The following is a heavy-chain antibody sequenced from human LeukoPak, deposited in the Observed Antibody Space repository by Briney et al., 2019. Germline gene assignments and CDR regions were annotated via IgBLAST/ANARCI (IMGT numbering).Heavy chain of an antibody. CDR3: ARDTIAVAGLPFDY. J-gene: IGHJ4*02. Sequence: KTGGSLRLSCAASGFTFSSYSMNWVRQAPGKGLEWVSSISSSSSYIYYADSVKGRFTISRDNAKNSLYLQMNSLRAEDTAVYYCARDTIAVAGLPFDYWGQGTLVTVSS. CDR2: ISSSSSYI. V-gene: IGHV3-21*01. CDR1: GFTFSSYS. D-gene: IGHD6-19*01.